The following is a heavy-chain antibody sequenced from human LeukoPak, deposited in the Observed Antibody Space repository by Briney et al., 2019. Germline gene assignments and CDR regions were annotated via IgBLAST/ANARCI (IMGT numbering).Heavy chain of an antibody. CDR2: INHSGST. CDR3: ASIAVAGTGY. CDR1: GGSFSGYY. V-gene: IGHV4-34*01. D-gene: IGHD6-19*01. Sequence: PSETLSLTCAVYGGSFSGYYWSWIRQPPGKGLEWIGEINHSGSTNYNPSLKSRVTISVDTSKNQFSLKLNSVTAADTAVYYCASIAVAGTGYWGQGTLVTVSS. J-gene: IGHJ4*02.